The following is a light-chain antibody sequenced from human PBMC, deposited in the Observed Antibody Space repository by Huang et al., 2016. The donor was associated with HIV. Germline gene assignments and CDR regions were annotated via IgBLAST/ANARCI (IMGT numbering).Light chain of an antibody. Sequence: EIVLTQSPGTLSLSPGERAALSCRASEGIRSYSVAWYQQKPGQAPRRLIYAASSSATGIPDRFSGSGFGTDFTLTISRLEPEDFAVYYCQHYGPTPSWTFGQGTKVEIK. CDR1: EGIRSYS. CDR2: AAS. V-gene: IGKV3-20*01. CDR3: QHYGPTPSWT. J-gene: IGKJ1*01.